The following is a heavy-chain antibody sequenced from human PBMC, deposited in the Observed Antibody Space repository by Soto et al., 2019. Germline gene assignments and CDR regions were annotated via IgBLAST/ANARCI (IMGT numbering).Heavy chain of an antibody. CDR2: ISAYIGNT. Sequence: ASVKVSCKASGFTFTNYGINWVRQAPGQGLEWMGWISAYIGNTNFAQKLQGRVSMTTETSTTTAYMELRSLRSDDTAVYYCARGGSASDFDLWGQGTLVTVSS. CDR3: ARGGSASDFDL. V-gene: IGHV1-18*01. CDR1: GFTFTNYG. D-gene: IGHD6-6*01. J-gene: IGHJ4*02.